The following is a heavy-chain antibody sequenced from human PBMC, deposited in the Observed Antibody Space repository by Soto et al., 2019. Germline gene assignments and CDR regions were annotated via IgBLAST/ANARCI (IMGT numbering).Heavy chain of an antibody. D-gene: IGHD3-3*01. V-gene: IGHV3-48*01. CDR1: GFTFSSYS. CDR2: ISSGGYTI. CDR3: VRSRREWFGVAPPSDV. Sequence: PGGSLRLSCEASGFTFSSYSFNWVRQAPGQGLEWVSFISSGGYTIYHADSLEGRFSISRDDAKNSVYLQMSGLRMDDTAVYYCVRSRREWFGVAPPSDVWGRGTLVTVSS. J-gene: IGHJ4*02.